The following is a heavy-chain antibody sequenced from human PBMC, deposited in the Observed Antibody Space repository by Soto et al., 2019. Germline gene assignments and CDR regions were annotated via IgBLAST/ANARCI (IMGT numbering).Heavy chain of an antibody. CDR1: GGTFSSYA. J-gene: IGHJ4*02. CDR3: ARDMVVEQWLGPSYFDY. V-gene: IGHV1-69*01. D-gene: IGHD6-19*01. Sequence: QVQLVQSGAEVKKPGSSVKVSCKASGGTFSSYAISWVRQAPGQGLEWMGGIIPIFGTANYAQKFQGRVTITADESTSTAYMELSSLRSEDTAVYYCARDMVVEQWLGPSYFDYWGQGTLVTVSS. CDR2: IIPIFGTA.